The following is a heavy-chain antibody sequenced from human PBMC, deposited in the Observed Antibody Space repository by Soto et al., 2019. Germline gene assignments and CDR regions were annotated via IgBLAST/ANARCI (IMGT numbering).Heavy chain of an antibody. Sequence: SVKVSCKASGGTFSSYAISWVRQDPGQGLEWMGGIIPIFGTANYAQKFQGRVTITADKSTSTAYMELSSLRYDDTAVYYCARDGAKVLMVYARYYYGMDVGGQGTTVTVSS. D-gene: IGHD2-8*01. CDR1: GGTFSSYA. J-gene: IGHJ6*02. CDR2: IIPIFGTA. CDR3: ARDGAKVLMVYARYYYGMDV. V-gene: IGHV1-69*06.